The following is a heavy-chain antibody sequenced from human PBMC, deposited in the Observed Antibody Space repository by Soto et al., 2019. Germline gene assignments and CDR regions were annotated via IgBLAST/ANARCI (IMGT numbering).Heavy chain of an antibody. Sequence: GESLKISCAASGFTFSSYAMHWVRQAPGKGLEWVAVISYDGSNKYYADSVKGRFTISRDDSKNTLYLQMNSLKTEDTAVYYCTTEDQDYYGSGSYSSNWFDPWGQGTLVTVSS. CDR3: TTEDQDYYGSGSYSSNWFDP. J-gene: IGHJ5*02. CDR1: GFTFSSYA. CDR2: ISYDGSNK. D-gene: IGHD3-10*01. V-gene: IGHV3-30-3*01.